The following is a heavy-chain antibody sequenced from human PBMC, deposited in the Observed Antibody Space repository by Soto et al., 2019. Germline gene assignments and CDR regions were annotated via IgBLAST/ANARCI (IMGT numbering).Heavy chain of an antibody. D-gene: IGHD6-13*01. J-gene: IGHJ6*02. CDR2: IYYSGST. V-gene: IGHV4-59*12. Sequence: PSETLSLTCTVSGGSISSYYWSWIRQPPGKGLEWIGYIYYSGSTNYNPSLKSRVTISVDTSKNQFSLKLSSVTAADTAVYYCARDDGSSWYKDYYYGMDVWGQGTTVTVSS. CDR3: ARDDGSSWYKDYYYGMDV. CDR1: GGSISSYY.